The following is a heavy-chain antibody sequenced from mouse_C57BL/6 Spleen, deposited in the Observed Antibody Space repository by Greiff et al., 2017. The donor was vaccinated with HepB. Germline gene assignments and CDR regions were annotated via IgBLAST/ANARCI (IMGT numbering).Heavy chain of an antibody. Sequence: EVQLQQSGAELVRPGASVKLSCTASGFNIKDDYMHWVKQRPEQGLEWIGWIDPENGDTEYASKFQGKATITADTSSNTAYLQLSSLTSEDTAVYYCTTGYSNYVRFAYWGQGTLVTVSA. D-gene: IGHD2-5*01. CDR1: GFNIKDDY. V-gene: IGHV14-4*01. CDR3: TTGYSNYVRFAY. CDR2: IDPENGDT. J-gene: IGHJ3*01.